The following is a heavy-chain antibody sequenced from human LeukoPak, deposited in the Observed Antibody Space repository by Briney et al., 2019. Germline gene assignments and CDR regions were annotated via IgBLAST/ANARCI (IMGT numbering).Heavy chain of an antibody. D-gene: IGHD6-19*01. CDR2: ISWNSGSI. Sequence: GRSLRLSCAASGFTFDDYAMHWVRQAPGKGLEWDSGISWNSGSIGYADSVKGPFTISRDNAKNSLYLQMNSLRAEDTALYYCAKDISVAVAGIAPLFDYWGQGTLVTVSS. J-gene: IGHJ4*02. CDR1: GFTFDDYA. V-gene: IGHV3-9*01. CDR3: AKDISVAVAGIAPLFDY.